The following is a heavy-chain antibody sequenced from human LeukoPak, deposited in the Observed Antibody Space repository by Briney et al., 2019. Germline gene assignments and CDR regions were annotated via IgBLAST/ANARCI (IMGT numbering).Heavy chain of an antibody. CDR2: ISPYNGNT. CDR1: GYTFTSQG. J-gene: IGHJ4*02. V-gene: IGHV1-18*01. Sequence: ATVKVSCKTSGYTFTSQGIYWVRQAPAQGLEYMGWISPYNGNTNYAQKLQRRVIMTTDTSTNPAYMELRSLRSDDTVVYYCAREWSHFGDYWGQGAVVSVS. CDR3: AREWSHFGDY. D-gene: IGHD3-3*02.